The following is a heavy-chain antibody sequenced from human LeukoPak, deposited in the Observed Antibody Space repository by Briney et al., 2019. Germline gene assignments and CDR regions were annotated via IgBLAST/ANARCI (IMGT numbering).Heavy chain of an antibody. J-gene: IGHJ5*02. CDR2: INPSGGST. CDR1: GYTFTSYY. Sequence: WASVTVSCKASGYTFTSYYMHWVRQAPGQGLEWMGIINPSGGSTSYAQKFQGRVTMTRDMSTSTVYMELSSLRSEDTAVYYCARDGWGYSYDTWGQGTLVTVSS. D-gene: IGHD5-18*01. V-gene: IGHV1-46*01. CDR3: ARDGWGYSYDT.